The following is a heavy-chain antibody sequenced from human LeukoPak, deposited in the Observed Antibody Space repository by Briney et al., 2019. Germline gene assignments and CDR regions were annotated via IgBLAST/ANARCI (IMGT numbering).Heavy chain of an antibody. D-gene: IGHD4-17*01. V-gene: IGHV3-23*01. CDR2: ISGSDDST. CDR3: ARNLLTVTTDYYGMDV. CDR1: GFTFSSCA. J-gene: IGHJ6*02. Sequence: GGSPRLSCAASGFTFSSCALSWVRQAPGKGLDWVSSISGSDDSTHYADSVKGRFTISRDNSKNTLYLQMNSLRAEDTAVYYCARNLLTVTTDYYGMDVWGQGTTVTVSS.